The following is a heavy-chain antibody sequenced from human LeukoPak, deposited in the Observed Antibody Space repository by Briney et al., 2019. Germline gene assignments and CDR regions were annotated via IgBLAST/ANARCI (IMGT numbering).Heavy chain of an antibody. CDR3: VRGFNSVDV. V-gene: IGHV3-72*01. J-gene: IGHJ3*01. CDR1: GFILSDYF. Sequence: GGSLRLSCATSGFILSDYFMDWVRQVPEKGLEWVARSRNKAHGYTTVYAASVKDRFTISRDESKSLLFLQMTSLITEDTAVYFCVRGFNSVDVWGLGTTVTVSS. D-gene: IGHD5-24*01. CDR2: SRNKAHGYTT.